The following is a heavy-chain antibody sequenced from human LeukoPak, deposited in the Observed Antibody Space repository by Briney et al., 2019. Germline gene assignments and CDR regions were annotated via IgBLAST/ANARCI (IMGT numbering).Heavy chain of an antibody. J-gene: IGHJ5*02. V-gene: IGHV1-18*01. Sequence: ASVKVSCKASGYTFTSYGISWVRQAPGQGLEWMGWISANNGNKNYAQKPQGRVTMTTDTSTSTAYMELRSLRSDDTAVYYCARDLRCSGGNCYFWFDPWGQGTLVTVSS. CDR1: GYTFTSYG. CDR3: ARDLRCSGGNCYFWFDP. CDR2: ISANNGNK. D-gene: IGHD2-15*01.